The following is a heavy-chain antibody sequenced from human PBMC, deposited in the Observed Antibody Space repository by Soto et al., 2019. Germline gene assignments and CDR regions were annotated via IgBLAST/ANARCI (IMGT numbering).Heavy chain of an antibody. D-gene: IGHD4-17*01. V-gene: IGHV4-34*01. CDR2: INHSGST. Sequence: SETLSLTCAVYGGSFSCYYWSWIRQPPGKGLEWIGEINHSGSTNYNPSLKSRVTISVDTSKNQFSLKLSSVTAADTAVYYCARGGGTTVTTFYYYGMDVWGQGTTVTVS. CDR3: ARGGGTTVTTFYYYGMDV. J-gene: IGHJ6*02. CDR1: GGSFSCYY.